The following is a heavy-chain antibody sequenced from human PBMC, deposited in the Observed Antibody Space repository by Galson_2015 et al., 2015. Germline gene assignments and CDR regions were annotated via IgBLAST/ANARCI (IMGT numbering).Heavy chain of an antibody. V-gene: IGHV3-7*01. D-gene: IGHD6-13*01. CDR1: GFTFSNYW. Sequence: SLRLSCAASGFTFSNYWLAWVRQPPGRGPEWVANIKHDGSEKKYVDSLKGRLFISRDNAKNSLSLYMNGLRVYDSAVYYCVRSRRLYYSINWDGHDACDIGAEGPMV. CDR2: IKHDGSEK. CDR3: VRSRRLYYSINWDGHDACDI. J-gene: IGHJ3*02.